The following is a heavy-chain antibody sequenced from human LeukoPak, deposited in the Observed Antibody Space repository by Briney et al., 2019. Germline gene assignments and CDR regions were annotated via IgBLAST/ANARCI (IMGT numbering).Heavy chain of an antibody. J-gene: IGHJ4*02. CDR3: AADPYDYGDYVLGY. V-gene: IGHV1-58*01. CDR1: GFTFTSSA. Sequence: ASVKVSCKASGFTFTSSAVQWVRQARGQRLEWIGWIVVGSGNTNYAQKFQERVTITRDMSTSTAYMELSSLRSEDTAVYYCAADPYDYGDYVLGYWGQGTLSPSPQ. CDR2: IVVGSGNT. D-gene: IGHD4-17*01.